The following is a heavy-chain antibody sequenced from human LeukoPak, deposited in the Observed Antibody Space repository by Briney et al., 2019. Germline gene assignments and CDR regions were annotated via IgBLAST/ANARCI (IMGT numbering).Heavy chain of an antibody. J-gene: IGHJ4*02. CDR3: ARGHYYDTSGDY. CDR2: IDYSGST. CDR1: GGSISSHY. V-gene: IGHV4-59*11. Sequence: SETLSLTCTVFGGSISSHYWSWIRQPPGKGLEWIGYIDYSGSTNYNPSLKSRVTISVDTSKNKFSLNLSSVTAADTAVYYCARGHYYDTSGDYWGQGTLVTVSS. D-gene: IGHD3-22*01.